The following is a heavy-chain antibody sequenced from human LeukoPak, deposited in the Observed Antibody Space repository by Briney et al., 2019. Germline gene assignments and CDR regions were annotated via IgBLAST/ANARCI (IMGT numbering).Heavy chain of an antibody. CDR2: INSDGSST. Sequence: GGSLRLSCAASGFTFSSYWMHWVRQAPGEGLVWVSRINSDGSSTSYADSVKGRFTISRDNAKNTLYLQMNSLRAEDTAVYYCARDEGWAFDIWGQGTMVTVSS. D-gene: IGHD6-19*01. CDR1: GFTFSSYW. J-gene: IGHJ3*02. V-gene: IGHV3-74*01. CDR3: ARDEGWAFDI.